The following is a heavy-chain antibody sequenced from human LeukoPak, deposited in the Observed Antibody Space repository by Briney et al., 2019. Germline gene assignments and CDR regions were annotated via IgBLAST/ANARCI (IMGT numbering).Heavy chain of an antibody. Sequence: SQTLSLTCAISGDSVSSNSAAWNWIRQSPSRGLEWLGRTYYRSKWYNDYAVSVKSRITINPDTSKNQFSLQLNSVTPEDTAVYYCARSYPLRCSSTSYYDYYYYMDVWGKGTTVTVSS. J-gene: IGHJ6*03. CDR2: TYYRSKWYN. D-gene: IGHD2-2*01. CDR1: GDSVSSNSAA. CDR3: ARSYPLRCSSTSYYDYYYYMDV. V-gene: IGHV6-1*01.